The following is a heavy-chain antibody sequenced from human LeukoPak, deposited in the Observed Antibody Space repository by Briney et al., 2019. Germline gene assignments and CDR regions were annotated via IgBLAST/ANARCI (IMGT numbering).Heavy chain of an antibody. V-gene: IGHV3-53*01. CDR3: ARVDCSGGSCYWSY. CDR2: IYGGDST. CDR1: GFTVSSNY. J-gene: IGHJ4*02. D-gene: IGHD2-15*01. Sequence: SGGSLRLSCAVSGFTVSSNYMSWDRQAPGKGLEWVSGIYGGDSTYYADSVKGRFTISRDNSENTLYLQMNSLRAEDTAVYYCARVDCSGGSCYWSYWGQGTLVTVSS.